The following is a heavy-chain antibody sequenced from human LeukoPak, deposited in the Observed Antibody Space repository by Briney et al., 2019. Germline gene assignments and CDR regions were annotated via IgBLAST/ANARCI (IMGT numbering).Heavy chain of an antibody. V-gene: IGHV2-5*02. CDR2: IYWDDDK. D-gene: IGHD3-9*01. CDR3: ARSPYYDILTGSRGTFDY. J-gene: IGHJ4*02. Sequence: SGPTLVNPTQPLTLTCTFSGFSLSTSGVGVGWIRQPPVKALEWLALIYWDDDKRYSPSRKSRLTISKDTSKNQVVLTMTNMDPVDTATYYCARSPYYDILTGSRGTFDYWGQGTLVTVSS. CDR1: GFSLSTSGVG.